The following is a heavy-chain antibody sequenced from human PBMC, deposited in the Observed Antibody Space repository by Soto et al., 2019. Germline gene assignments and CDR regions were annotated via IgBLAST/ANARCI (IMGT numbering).Heavy chain of an antibody. CDR3: AHLNYYDSSGYYSPFDY. D-gene: IGHD3-22*01. CDR2: IYWDADK. Sequence: SGPTLVNPTQTLTLTCTFSGFSLSTSGGGVGWIRQPPGKALEWLALIYWDADKRYSPSLKSRLTITKDTSKNQVVLTMTNMDPVDTATYYCAHLNYYDSSGYYSPFDYWGQGTLVTVSS. V-gene: IGHV2-5*02. CDR1: GFSLSTSGGG. J-gene: IGHJ4*02.